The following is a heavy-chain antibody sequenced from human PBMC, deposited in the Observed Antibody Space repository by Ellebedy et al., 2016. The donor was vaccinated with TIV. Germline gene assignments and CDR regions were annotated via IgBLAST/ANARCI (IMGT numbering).Heavy chain of an antibody. CDR1: GGSISSGGYY. J-gene: IGHJ5*02. Sequence: SETLSLXXTVSGGSISSGGYYWSWIRQHPGKGLEWIGYIYYSGSTYYNPSLKSRVTMSVDTSKNQFSLKLSSVTAADTAVYYCARVCNVGWFDPWGQGTLVTVSS. D-gene: IGHD2/OR15-2a*01. CDR3: ARVCNVGWFDP. V-gene: IGHV4-31*03. CDR2: IYYSGST.